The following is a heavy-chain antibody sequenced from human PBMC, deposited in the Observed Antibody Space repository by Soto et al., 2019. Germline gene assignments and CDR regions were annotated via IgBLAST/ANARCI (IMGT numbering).Heavy chain of an antibody. CDR2: ISSNGSST. D-gene: IGHD6-19*01. Sequence: GGSLRLSCAVSGCIFSNYGMHWVRQAQGKGLEYVSAISSNGSSTSYADSVKGRFTISRDNAKNTLYLQMNSLRAEDTAVYYCARAAIAVDGIRPRGDYWGQGTLVTVSS. CDR3: ARAAIAVDGIRPRGDY. CDR1: GCIFSNYG. J-gene: IGHJ4*02. V-gene: IGHV3-64*04.